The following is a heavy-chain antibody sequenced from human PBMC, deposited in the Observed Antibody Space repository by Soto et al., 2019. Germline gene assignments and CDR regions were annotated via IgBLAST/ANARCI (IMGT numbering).Heavy chain of an antibody. D-gene: IGHD3-3*01. CDR1: GFTFSSHW. V-gene: IGHV3-74*01. CDR3: SRDSAPYYDFWSGFYTYFDY. J-gene: IGHJ4*02. Sequence: GGSLRLSCAVSGFTFSSHWMHWVRQAPGKGLMWVSRINSDGSTTNYADSVKGRFTISRDNAKKTLYLQMNSLRVDDTAVYICSRDSAPYYDFWSGFYTYFDYWGQGALVTVSS. CDR2: INSDGSTT.